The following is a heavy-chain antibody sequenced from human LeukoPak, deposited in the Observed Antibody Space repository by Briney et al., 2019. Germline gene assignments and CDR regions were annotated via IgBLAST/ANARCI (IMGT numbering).Heavy chain of an antibody. D-gene: IGHD3-22*01. CDR2: IHYGGST. CDR3: ARLGYYDSSGYYYY. Sequence: SETLSLTCTVSGGSISSNYYWGWIRPPPGKGLEWIGSIHYGGSTYYNPSLKSRVTIFVDTSKNQFSLKLSSVTATDTAVYYCARLGYYDSSGYYYYWGQGTLVTVSS. V-gene: IGHV4-39*01. J-gene: IGHJ4*02. CDR1: GGSISSNYY.